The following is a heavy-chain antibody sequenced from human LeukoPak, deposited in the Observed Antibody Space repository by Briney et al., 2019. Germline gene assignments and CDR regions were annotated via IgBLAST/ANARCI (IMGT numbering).Heavy chain of an antibody. J-gene: IGHJ4*02. CDR3: ARKGEIAAADPNYFDY. Sequence: PGGSLRLSCAASGFSFSNAWMDWVRQAPGKGLEWVSSISSSSSYIYYADSVKGRFTISRDNAKNSLYLQMNSLRAEDTAVYYCARKGEIAAADPNYFDYWGQGTLVTVSS. CDR2: ISSSSSYI. V-gene: IGHV3-21*01. CDR1: GFSFSNAW. D-gene: IGHD6-13*01.